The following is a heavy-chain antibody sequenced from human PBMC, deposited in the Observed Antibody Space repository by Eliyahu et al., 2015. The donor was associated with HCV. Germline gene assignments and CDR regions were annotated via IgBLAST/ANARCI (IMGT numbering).Heavy chain of an antibody. D-gene: IGHD4-17*01. CDR3: AREAYGLNESNQYYGMDV. CDR1: GYTFTGYY. CDR2: INPNSGGT. V-gene: IGHV1-2*02. Sequence: QVQLVQSGAEVKKPGASVKVSCKASGYTFTGYYMHWVRQAPGQGLEWMGWINPNSGGTNYAQKFQGRVTMTRDTSISTAYMELSRLRSDDTAVYYCAREAYGLNESNQYYGMDVWSQGTTVTVSS. J-gene: IGHJ6*02.